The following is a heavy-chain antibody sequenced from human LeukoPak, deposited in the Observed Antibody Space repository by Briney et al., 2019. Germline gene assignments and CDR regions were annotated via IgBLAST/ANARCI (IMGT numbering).Heavy chain of an antibody. CDR2: INPNIGVT. J-gene: IGHJ4*02. V-gene: IGHV1-2*02. CDR1: GYTFTDYY. D-gene: IGHD1-1*01. Sequence: ASVKVSCKASGYTFTDYYMHWVRQAPGQGLGWMGWINPNIGVTDYAQKFQGRVTMTRDTSISTAYMELSRLRSDDTAVYYCARANRRYNWNDVGYWGQGTLVSVSS. CDR3: ARANRRYNWNDVGY.